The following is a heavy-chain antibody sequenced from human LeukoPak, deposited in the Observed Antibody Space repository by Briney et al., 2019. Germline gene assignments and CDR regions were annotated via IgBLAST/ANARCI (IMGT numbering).Heavy chain of an antibody. D-gene: IGHD2-2*01. CDR3: AVGEGSSTDY. V-gene: IGHV1-2*06. J-gene: IGHJ4*02. Sequence: ASVKVSCKASGGTFSSYAISWVRQAPGQGLEWMGRINPNSGGTNYAQKFQGRVTMTRDTSISTAYMELSSLISDDTAVYYCAVGEGSSTDYWGQGTLVTVSS. CDR1: GGTFSSYA. CDR2: INPNSGGT.